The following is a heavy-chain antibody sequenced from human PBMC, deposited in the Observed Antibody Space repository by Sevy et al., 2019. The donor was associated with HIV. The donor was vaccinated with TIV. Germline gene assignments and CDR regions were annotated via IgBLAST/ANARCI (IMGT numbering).Heavy chain of an antibody. CDR3: AREETPYDFWSGYPVRGSMDV. J-gene: IGHJ6*02. CDR2: IWYDGSNK. D-gene: IGHD3-3*01. Sequence: GGSLRLSCAASGFTFSSYGMHWVRQAPGKGLEWVAVIWYDGSNKYYADSVKGRFTISRDNSKNTLYLQMNSLRAEDTAVYYCAREETPYDFWSGYPVRGSMDVWGQGTTVTVSS. V-gene: IGHV3-33*01. CDR1: GFTFSSYG.